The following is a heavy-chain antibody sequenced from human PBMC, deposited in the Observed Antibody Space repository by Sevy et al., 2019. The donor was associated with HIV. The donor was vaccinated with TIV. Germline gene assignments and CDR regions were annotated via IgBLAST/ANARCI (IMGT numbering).Heavy chain of an antibody. CDR3: ARGSVSGIFFYYGLDI. CDR2: ISYDGRNT. D-gene: IGHD1-20*01. J-gene: IGHJ6*02. V-gene: IGHV3-30*04. Sequence: GGSLRLSCAASGFTFRSYSMHWVRQAPGKGLEWLTLISYDGRNTYYADSVKTRFTISRDNSSNTLYLQMNSLRPEDTAVYYCARGSVSGIFFYYGLDIWGQGTTVTVSS. CDR1: GFTFRSYS.